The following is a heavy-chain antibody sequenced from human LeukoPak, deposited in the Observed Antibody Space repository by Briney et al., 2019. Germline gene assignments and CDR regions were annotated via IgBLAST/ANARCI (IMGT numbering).Heavy chain of an antibody. J-gene: IGHJ4*02. CDR2: ISSSTSTI. Sequence: GSMRLSCAASGFTFSSYSMNWVRQAPGKGLEWVSYISSSTSTIYYADSVKGRFTISRDSAKNSLYLQMNSLRAEDTAVYYCARGITMVRGVTRTYYFDYWGQGTLVTVSS. D-gene: IGHD3-10*01. CDR3: ARGITMVRGVTRTYYFDY. CDR1: GFTFSSYS. V-gene: IGHV3-48*01.